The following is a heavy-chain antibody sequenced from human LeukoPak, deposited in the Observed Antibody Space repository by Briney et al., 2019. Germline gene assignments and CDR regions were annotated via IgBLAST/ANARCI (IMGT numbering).Heavy chain of an antibody. CDR1: GFTFSSYS. Sequence: GGSLRLSCAASGFTFSSYSMNWVRQAPGKGLEWVSYISSSSSSTIYYADSVKGRFTISRGNAKNSLYLQMNSLGDEDTAVYYCARARYFDYWGQGTLVTVSS. CDR2: ISSSSSSTI. D-gene: IGHD1-14*01. CDR3: ARARYFDY. V-gene: IGHV3-48*02. J-gene: IGHJ4*02.